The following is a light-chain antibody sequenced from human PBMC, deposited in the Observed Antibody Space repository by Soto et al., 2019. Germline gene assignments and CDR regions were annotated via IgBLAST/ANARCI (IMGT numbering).Light chain of an antibody. J-gene: IGKJ1*01. CDR1: QSVSSSY. Sequence: EIVLTLSPGTLSLSTGERAPLSCRASQSVSSSYLAWYQQKPGQAPRLLIYGASSRATGIPDRFSGSGSGTDFTLTISRREPEDFAVYYCQQYDTSPGTFGQGTKVDIK. V-gene: IGKV3-20*01. CDR3: QQYDTSPGT. CDR2: GAS.